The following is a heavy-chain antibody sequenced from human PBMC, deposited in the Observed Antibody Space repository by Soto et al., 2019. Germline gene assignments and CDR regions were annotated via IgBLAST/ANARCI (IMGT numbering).Heavy chain of an antibody. D-gene: IGHD1-1*01. J-gene: IGHJ4*02. CDR1: GFIFSMDA. CDR3: TRGGSRWYDWG. Sequence: EVQVLESRGNLVQPGGSLRLACVTAGFIFSMDAMTWVRQAPGKGLEWVAGITVGGGSTHYADSVKGRFTISRDDSKNTLYLQINSLRVEDTAVYYRTRGGSRWYDWGWRQGTLVTVSS. CDR2: ITVGGGST. V-gene: IGHV3-23*01.